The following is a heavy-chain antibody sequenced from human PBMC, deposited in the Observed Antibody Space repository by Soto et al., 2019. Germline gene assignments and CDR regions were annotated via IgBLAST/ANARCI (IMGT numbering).Heavy chain of an antibody. CDR3: ARHRIAAAGTLSWFDP. J-gene: IGHJ5*02. CDR1: GGSISSSSYY. Sequence: QLQLQESGPGLVKPSETLSLTCTVSGGSISSSSYYWGWIRQPPGKGLEWIGSIYYSGSTYYNPSLKSRVTISVDTSKNQFSLKLSSVTAADTAVYYCARHRIAAAGTLSWFDPWGQGTLVTVSS. CDR2: IYYSGST. D-gene: IGHD6-13*01. V-gene: IGHV4-39*01.